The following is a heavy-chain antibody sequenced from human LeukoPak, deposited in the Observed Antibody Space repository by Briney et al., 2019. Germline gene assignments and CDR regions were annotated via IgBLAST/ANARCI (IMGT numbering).Heavy chain of an antibody. CDR3: IRDLGLSHAYGAFDV. CDR1: GFTFSLYD. J-gene: IGHJ3*01. V-gene: IGHV3-13*01. Sequence: PPGRSLRLSCAASGFTFSLYDMHWVRQATGKSLEWVSGIGNEGSTFYPGSLKGRFTISRDNAKNSLYLQMNSLSAEDTAVYYCIRDLGLSHAYGAFDVWGQGALVTVSS. CDR2: IGNEGST. D-gene: IGHD3-16*01.